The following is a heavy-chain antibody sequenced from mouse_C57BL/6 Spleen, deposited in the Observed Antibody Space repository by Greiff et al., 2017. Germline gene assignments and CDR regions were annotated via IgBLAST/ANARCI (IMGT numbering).Heavy chain of an antibody. Sequence: EVQVVESGGGLVKPGGSLKLSCAASGFTFSSYTMSWVRQTPEKRLEWVATISGGGGNTYYPDSVKGRFTISRDNAKNTLYLQMSSLRSEDTALYYCARQLGRYFDYWGQGTTLTVSS. CDR2: ISGGGGNT. CDR3: ARQLGRYFDY. J-gene: IGHJ2*01. CDR1: GFTFSSYT. V-gene: IGHV5-9*01.